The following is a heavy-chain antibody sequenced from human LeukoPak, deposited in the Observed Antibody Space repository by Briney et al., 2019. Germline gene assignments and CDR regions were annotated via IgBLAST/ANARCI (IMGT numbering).Heavy chain of an antibody. CDR3: ARDLPSKTEDLPLGRDAFDI. CDR1: GYTFTSYG. D-gene: IGHD7-27*01. J-gene: IGHJ3*02. V-gene: IGHV1-18*01. Sequence: ASVKVSCKASGYTFTSYGISWVRQAPGQGLEWMGWISAYNGNTNYAQKLQGRVTMTTDTSTSTAYMELRSLRSDDTAVYYCARDLPSKTEDLPLGRDAFDIWGQGTMVTVSS. CDR2: ISAYNGNT.